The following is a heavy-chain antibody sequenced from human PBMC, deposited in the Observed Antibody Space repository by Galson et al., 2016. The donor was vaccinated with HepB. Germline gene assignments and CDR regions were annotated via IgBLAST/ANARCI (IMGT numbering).Heavy chain of an antibody. V-gene: IGHV5-51*01. Sequence: QSGAEVKKPGESLKISCKGSGYTFGDYWIAWVRQMPDKGLEWMGITYPGNSETRYRPSFQGQVTMSADKSLNTAYLQWSSLKASDTAMYFCARRTALSDFDSWGQGTLVTVSS. CDR3: ARRTALSDFDS. D-gene: IGHD6-25*01. J-gene: IGHJ4*02. CDR2: TYPGNSET. CDR1: GYTFGDYW.